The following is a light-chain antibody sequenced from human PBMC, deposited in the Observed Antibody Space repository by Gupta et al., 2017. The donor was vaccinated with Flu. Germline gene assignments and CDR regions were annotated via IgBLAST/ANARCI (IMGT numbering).Light chain of an antibody. CDR2: DDS. J-gene: IGLJ3*02. CDR1: IIGIKM. CDR3: QVWDSSSDHLGV. V-gene: IGLV3-21*02. Sequence: ARFTCEGNIIGIKMVHWSQQNPGQAPVLVVYDDSARPSGIPGGFSVSNSGNTATLTISSVEAGDEADYYCQVWDSSSDHLGVFGGGTKLTVL.